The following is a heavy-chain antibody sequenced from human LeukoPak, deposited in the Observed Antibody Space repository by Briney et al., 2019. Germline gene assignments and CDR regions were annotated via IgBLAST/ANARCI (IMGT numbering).Heavy chain of an antibody. Sequence: GRSLTLSCAASGFIFRDSGMHWVRQAPGKGLEWVALISSDGSDKYYADSVKGRFTISRDNSKNTLYLQMNSLGTEDTAVYYCANDDVPYCSGGVCYSKGLDYWGQGTLVTVSS. D-gene: IGHD2-15*01. CDR1: GFIFRDSG. CDR3: ANDDVPYCSGGVCYSKGLDY. CDR2: ISSDGSDK. J-gene: IGHJ4*02. V-gene: IGHV3-30*18.